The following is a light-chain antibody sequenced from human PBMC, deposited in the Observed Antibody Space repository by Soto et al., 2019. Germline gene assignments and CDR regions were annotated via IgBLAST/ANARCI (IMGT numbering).Light chain of an antibody. J-gene: IGKJ4*01. V-gene: IGKV1-12*01. Sequence: DIQMTQSPSSVSASVGDTVTVTCRASQVINNWLAWYQQKPGTVPNLLIYTTSILRSGVPSRFSGSGSGTDFTLTISNLQPEDSATYYCQQASSFPLTFGGGTKVEIK. CDR2: TTS. CDR1: QVINNW. CDR3: QQASSFPLT.